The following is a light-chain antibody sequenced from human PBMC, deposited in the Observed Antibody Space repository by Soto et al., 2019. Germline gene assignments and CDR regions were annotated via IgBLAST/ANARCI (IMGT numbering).Light chain of an antibody. CDR2: GAS. V-gene: IGKV3-20*01. CDR1: QSVSRSY. J-gene: IGKJ2*01. Sequence: EIVLTQSPGTLSLSPGERATLSCRASQSVSRSYLAWYQQKPGQAPRLLIYGASSRATGIPDRFSGSGSGTDFTLTSSRLEPEDFAVYYCQQYGSSPTYTFGQGTKLEIK. CDR3: QQYGSSPTYT.